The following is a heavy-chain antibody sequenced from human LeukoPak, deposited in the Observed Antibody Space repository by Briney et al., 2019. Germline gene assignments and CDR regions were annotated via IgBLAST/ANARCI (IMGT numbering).Heavy chain of an antibody. J-gene: IGHJ5*02. CDR2: INPSGGST. D-gene: IGHD3-10*01. V-gene: IGHV1-46*03. CDR3: ARSMVRVPGDP. CDR1: GYTFTSYY. Sequence: ASVKVSCKASGYTFTSYYMHWVRQAPGQGLEWMGIINPSGGSTSYAQKFQGRVTMTRDTSTSTDYMELSSLRSEDTAVYYCARSMVRVPGDPWGQGTLVTVSS.